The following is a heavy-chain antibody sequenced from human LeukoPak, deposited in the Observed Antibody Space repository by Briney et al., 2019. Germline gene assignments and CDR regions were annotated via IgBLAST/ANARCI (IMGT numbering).Heavy chain of an antibody. D-gene: IGHD2-15*01. V-gene: IGHV4-4*07. J-gene: IGHJ4*02. CDR3: ARARSGGPLTNFDY. CDR1: GGSISSYY. Sequence: PSETLSLTCTVSGGSISSYYWSWIRRPAGKGLEWIGRIYTSGSTNYNPSLKSRVTMSVDTSKNQFSLKLSSVTAADTAVYYCARARSGGPLTNFDYWGQGTLVTVSS. CDR2: IYTSGST.